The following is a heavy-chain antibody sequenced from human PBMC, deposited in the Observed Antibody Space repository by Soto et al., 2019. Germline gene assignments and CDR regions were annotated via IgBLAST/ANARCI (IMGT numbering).Heavy chain of an antibody. CDR3: ARRDIVVVPAGDAFDI. CDR2: IYPGDSDT. J-gene: IGHJ3*02. CDR1: GYSFTSYW. Sequence: GESLKISCKGSGYSFTSYWTGWVRQMPGKGLEWMGIIYPGDSDTRYSPSFHGQVTISADKSICTAYLQWSSLKASDTAMYYCARRDIVVVPAGDAFDIWGQGTMVTVSS. V-gene: IGHV5-51*01. D-gene: IGHD2-2*01.